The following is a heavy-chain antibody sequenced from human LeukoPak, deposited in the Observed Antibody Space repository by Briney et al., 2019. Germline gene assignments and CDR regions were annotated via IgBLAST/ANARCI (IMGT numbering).Heavy chain of an antibody. J-gene: IGHJ2*01. CDR1: GFTFSSYW. Sequence: GGSLRLSCAASGFTFSSYWMHWVRQAPGKGLVWVSRINSDGSSTSYADSVKGRFTISRDNAKNTLYLQMNSLRAEDTAVYYCAIGGSYGDWYFDLWGQGTLVTVSS. CDR2: INSDGSST. D-gene: IGHD1-26*01. CDR3: AIGGSYGDWYFDL. V-gene: IGHV3-74*01.